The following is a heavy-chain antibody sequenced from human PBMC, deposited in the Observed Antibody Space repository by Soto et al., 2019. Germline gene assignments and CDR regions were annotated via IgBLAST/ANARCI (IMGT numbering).Heavy chain of an antibody. CDR2: IYDSGST. J-gene: IGHJ4*02. V-gene: IGHV4-39*01. CDR3: ARQVKEWLDFDY. D-gene: IGHD6-19*01. CDR1: GGSISSSSYY. Sequence: SETLSLTCTVSGGSISSSSYYWGWLRQPPGKGLEWIGSIYDSGSTYYNPSPKSRVTISVDTSKNQFSLKLSSVTAADTAVYHCARQVKEWLDFDYWGQGTLVTVSS.